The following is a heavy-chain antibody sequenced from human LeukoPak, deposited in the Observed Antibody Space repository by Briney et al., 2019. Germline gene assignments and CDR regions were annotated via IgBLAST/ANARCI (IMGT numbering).Heavy chain of an antibody. V-gene: IGHV3-64D*06. CDR1: GFSFSAYA. CDR3: TGSTTGYYSY. J-gene: IGHJ4*02. D-gene: IGHD3-9*01. Sequence: GGSLRLSCSASGFSFSAYAMHWVRQAPGRGLEYVSAIGPSGTSTYFADSVKGRFTISRDNSKNTVYLQMGSLRTEDTAVYFCTGSTTGYYSYWGQGTLVTVSS. CDR2: IGPSGTST.